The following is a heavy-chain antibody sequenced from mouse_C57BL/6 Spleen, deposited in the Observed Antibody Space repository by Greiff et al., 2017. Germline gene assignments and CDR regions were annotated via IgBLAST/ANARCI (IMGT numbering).Heavy chain of an antibody. CDR3: ERRTVVGDDMDD. V-gene: IGHV1-61*01. J-gene: IGHJ4*01. CDR2: IYPSDSET. CDR1: GYTFTSYW. Sequence: VQLQQPGAELVRPGSSVKLSCKASGYTFTSYWMDWVKQRPGQGLEWIGNIYPSDSETHYNQKFKDKATLTVDKSSSTAYMQLSSLTSDDSAVYYCERRTVVGDDMDDRGQGTTVTGSS. D-gene: IGHD1-1*01.